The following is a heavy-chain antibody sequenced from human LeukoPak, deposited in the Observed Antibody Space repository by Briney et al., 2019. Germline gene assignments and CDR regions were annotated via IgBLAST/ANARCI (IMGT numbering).Heavy chain of an antibody. CDR2: IYYSGST. D-gene: IGHD3-22*01. CDR3: ARGRYYDSSGYHPPGAFDI. CDR1: GGSISSGGYY. Sequence: SQTLSLTCTVSGGSISSGGYYWSWIRQPPGKGLEWIGSIYYSGSTYYNPSLKSRVTISVDTSKNQFSLKLSSVTAADTAVYYCARGRYYDSSGYHPPGAFDIWGQGTMVTVSS. J-gene: IGHJ3*02. V-gene: IGHV4-39*07.